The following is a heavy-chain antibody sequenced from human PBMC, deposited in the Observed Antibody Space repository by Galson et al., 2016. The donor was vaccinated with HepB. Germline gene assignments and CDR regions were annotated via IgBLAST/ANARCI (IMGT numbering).Heavy chain of an antibody. J-gene: IGHJ3*02. V-gene: IGHV4-39*01. CDR3: ARSNGRKFNRRAFDI. D-gene: IGHD2-8*01. Sequence: SETLSPTCGVSGGSISSSTNAWAWIRQPPGKGLEWIATIYDIGSPYYNPSLKGRVTISVDTSKRTCSLKLTSVIAANTAMYFCARSNGRKFNRRAFDILGQGTMVTVSS. CDR1: GGSISSSTNA. CDR2: IYDIGSP.